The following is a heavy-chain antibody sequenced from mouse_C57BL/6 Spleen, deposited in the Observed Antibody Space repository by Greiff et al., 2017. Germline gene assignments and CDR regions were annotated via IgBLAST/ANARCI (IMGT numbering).Heavy chain of an antibody. Sequence: VQLVESGAELVRPGASVTLSCKASGYTFTDYEMHWVKQTPVHGLEWIGAIDPETGGTAYNQKFKGKAILTADKSSSTAYMELRSLTSEDSAGYYCARGDGDGAMDYWGQGTSVTVSA. CDR2: IDPETGGT. V-gene: IGHV1-15*01. J-gene: IGHJ4*01. CDR3: ARGDGDGAMDY. D-gene: IGHD3-3*01. CDR1: GYTFTDYE.